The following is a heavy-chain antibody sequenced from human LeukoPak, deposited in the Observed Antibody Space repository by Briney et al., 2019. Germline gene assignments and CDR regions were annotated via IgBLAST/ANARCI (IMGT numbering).Heavy chain of an antibody. CDR3: ARGLYYYGSGSYTAQGGYYFDY. D-gene: IGHD3-10*01. Sequence: ASVKISCKVSGYTFTDYYMHWVQQAPGKGLEWMGLVDPEDGETIYAEKFQGRVTITADTSTDTAYMELSSLRSEDTAVYYCARGLYYYGSGSYTAQGGYYFDYWGQGTLVTVSS. CDR2: VDPEDGET. J-gene: IGHJ4*02. CDR1: GYTFTDYY. V-gene: IGHV1-69-2*01.